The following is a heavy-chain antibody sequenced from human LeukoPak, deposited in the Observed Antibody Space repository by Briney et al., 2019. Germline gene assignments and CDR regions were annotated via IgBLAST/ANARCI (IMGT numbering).Heavy chain of an antibody. CDR3: ARTGVTRLEWLLYDYYMDV. Sequence: SGPALVKPTQTLTPTCTFSGFSLSTSGMCVSWIRQPPGKALEWLARIDWDDDKYYSTSLKTRLTISKDTSKNQVVLTMTNMDPVDTATYYCARTGVTRLEWLLYDYYMDVWGKGTTVTVSS. J-gene: IGHJ6*03. D-gene: IGHD3-3*01. V-gene: IGHV2-70*11. CDR1: GFSLSTSGMC. CDR2: IDWDDDK.